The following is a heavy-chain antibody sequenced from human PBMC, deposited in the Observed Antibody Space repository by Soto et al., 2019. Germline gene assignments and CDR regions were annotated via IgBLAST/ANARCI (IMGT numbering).Heavy chain of an antibody. D-gene: IGHD2-8*01. J-gene: IGHJ4*02. CDR1: IASTSSGYSY. Sequence: TLSLTRAVSIASTSSGYSYWSWILQRPGKGLEWIGYIFHTGSTYYNPSLKSRVTISLDSSKNQFSLKLTSATAADTAVYFCAREPYCTNDTCFIHFDSWGQGSLVTVSS. CDR2: IFHTGST. V-gene: IGHV4-31*11. CDR3: AREPYCTNDTCFIHFDS.